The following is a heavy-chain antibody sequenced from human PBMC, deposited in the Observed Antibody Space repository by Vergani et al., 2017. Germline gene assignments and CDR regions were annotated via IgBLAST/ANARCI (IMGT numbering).Heavy chain of an antibody. CDR1: GFTFIMHA. J-gene: IGHJ6*03. CDR3: AKDSVYYYENYYYYYMDV. D-gene: IGHD3-22*01. V-gene: IGHV3-23*04. CDR2: LSASDRRT. Sequence: VQLVESGGGVVQPGGSLRLSCAASGFTFIMHAMSWVRQAPGKGLEWVSTLSASDRRTHYADSVKGRFTISRDNSKNTLFLHMNSLRPEDTAVYYCAKDSVYYYENYYYYYMDVWGKGTTVTVSS.